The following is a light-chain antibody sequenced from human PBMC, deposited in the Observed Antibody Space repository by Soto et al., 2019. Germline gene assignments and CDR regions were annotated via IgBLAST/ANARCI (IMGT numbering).Light chain of an antibody. Sequence: IVMTQSPATLSVSPGERVTLSCRASQSVSSNLAWYQQKPGQAPRLVIFDASTRSTGIPDRFTGRGSGTEFTLNISSLQPDDFATYYCQQYNSYSWTFGQGTKVDIK. CDR1: QSVSSN. CDR2: DAS. CDR3: QQYNSYSWT. V-gene: IGKV3-15*01. J-gene: IGKJ1*01.